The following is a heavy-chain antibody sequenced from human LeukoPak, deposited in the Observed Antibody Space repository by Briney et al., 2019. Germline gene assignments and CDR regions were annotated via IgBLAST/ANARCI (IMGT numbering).Heavy chain of an antibody. CDR1: GFTFSDYY. V-gene: IGHV3-11*05. Sequence: GGSLRLSCAASGFTFSDYYMSWIRQAPWKGLEWVSYISSSSSYTNYADSVKGRFTISRDNAKNSLYLQMNSLRAEDTAVYYCARGGYSGYDWVDYWGQGTLVTVSS. J-gene: IGHJ4*02. CDR2: ISSSSSYT. CDR3: ARGGYSGYDWVDY. D-gene: IGHD5-12*01.